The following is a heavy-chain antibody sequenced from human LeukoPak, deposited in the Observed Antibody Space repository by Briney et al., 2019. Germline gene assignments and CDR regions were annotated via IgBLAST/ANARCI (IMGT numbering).Heavy chain of an antibody. V-gene: IGHV4-61*02. D-gene: IGHD1-26*01. J-gene: IGHJ4*02. CDR3: ARGLGSGSL. CDR2: IYTSGST. Sequence: PSQTLSLTCTVSGGSISSGSYYWSWIRQPAGKGLEWIGRIYTSGSTNYNPSLKSRVTISVDTSKNQFSLKLSSVTAADTAVYYCARGLGSGSLWGQGTLVTVSS. CDR1: GGSISSGSYY.